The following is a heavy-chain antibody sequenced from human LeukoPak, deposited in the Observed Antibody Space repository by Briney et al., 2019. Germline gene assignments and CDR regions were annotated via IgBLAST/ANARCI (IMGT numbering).Heavy chain of an antibody. Sequence: SETLSLTCTVSGGSISSDCWSWIRQPPGKGLEWIGYIYYSGSTNYNPSLKSRVTISVDTSKNQSSLKLSSVTAADTAVYYCARDRGYCSGGSCYWWFDPWGQGTLVTVSS. V-gene: IGHV4-59*01. D-gene: IGHD2-15*01. CDR1: GGSISSDC. CDR3: ARDRGYCSGGSCYWWFDP. J-gene: IGHJ5*02. CDR2: IYYSGST.